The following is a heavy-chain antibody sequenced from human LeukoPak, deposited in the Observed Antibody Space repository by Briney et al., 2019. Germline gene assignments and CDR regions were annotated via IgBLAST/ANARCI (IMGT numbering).Heavy chain of an antibody. CDR3: TKDPNGDYIGAFDP. CDR1: GFSFGSFA. V-gene: IGHV3-23*01. D-gene: IGHD4-17*01. Sequence: GGSLRLSSAASGFSFGSFAMTWVRQAPGKGLEWVSSITGGHYATYNTDSVKGRFTISRDNAKNTLYLQMNSLRADDTAIYYCTKDPNGDYIGAFDPWGQGTLVTVSS. CDR2: ITGGHYAT. J-gene: IGHJ5*02.